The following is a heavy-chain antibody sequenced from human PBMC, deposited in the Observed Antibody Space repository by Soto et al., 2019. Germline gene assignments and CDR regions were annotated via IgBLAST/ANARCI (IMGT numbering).Heavy chain of an antibody. J-gene: IGHJ4*02. D-gene: IGHD6-13*01. CDR1: GGSISSSSYY. V-gene: IGHV4-39*01. CDR2: IYYSGST. CDR3: ARRIAAAGTFDY. Sequence: SETLSLTCTVSGGSISSSSYYWGWIRQPPGKGLEWIGSIYYSGSTYYNPSLKSRVTISVDTSKNQFSLKLSSVTAADTAVYYCARRIAAAGTFDYWGQGTLVTVSS.